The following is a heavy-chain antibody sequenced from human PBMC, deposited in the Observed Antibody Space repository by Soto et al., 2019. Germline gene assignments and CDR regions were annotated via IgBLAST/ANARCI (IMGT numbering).Heavy chain of an antibody. CDR1: GYSFGDYD. J-gene: IGHJ4*02. CDR3: VRGSPWAGVVIAADY. Sequence: GAAVKDSCKASGYSFGDYDINWVRQATGQGREWMGWMNPTSGNTGYAQKFQGRVTMTRYTSINTAYMELSSLTSEDTAVYYCVRGSPWAGVVIAADYWGRGTLVTVSS. V-gene: IGHV1-8*01. CDR2: MNPTSGNT. D-gene: IGHD2-15*01.